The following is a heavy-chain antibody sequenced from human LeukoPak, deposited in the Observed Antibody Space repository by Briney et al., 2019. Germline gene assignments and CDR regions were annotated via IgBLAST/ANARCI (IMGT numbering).Heavy chain of an antibody. Sequence: ASVKVSCKASGYTFTSYGISWVRQAPGQGLEWMGWISAYNGNTNYAQRLQGRVTMTTDTSTSTAYMELRSLRSDDTAVYYCARAFKYYDILTGARYYYYGMDVWGQGTTVTVSS. J-gene: IGHJ6*02. CDR2: ISAYNGNT. CDR3: ARAFKYYDILTGARYYYYGMDV. CDR1: GYTFTSYG. D-gene: IGHD3-9*01. V-gene: IGHV1-18*01.